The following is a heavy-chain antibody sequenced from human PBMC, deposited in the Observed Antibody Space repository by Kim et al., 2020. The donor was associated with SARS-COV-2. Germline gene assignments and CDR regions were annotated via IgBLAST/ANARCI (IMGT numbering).Heavy chain of an antibody. D-gene: IGHD3-10*01. Sequence: SGKGRFTISGDNSKNTLYLQMNSLRAEDTAVYYCARVATMVRGVPVGFDYWGQGTLVTVSS. CDR3: ARVATMVRGVPVGFDY. V-gene: IGHV3-53*01. J-gene: IGHJ4*02.